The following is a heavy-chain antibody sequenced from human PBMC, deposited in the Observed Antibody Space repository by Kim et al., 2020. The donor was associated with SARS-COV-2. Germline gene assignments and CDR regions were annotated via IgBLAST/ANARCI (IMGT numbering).Heavy chain of an antibody. J-gene: IGHJ4*02. Sequence: ASVKVSCQASGYTFTSYGIIWVRQAPGQGLEWMGWISTYNGNTKYAQKVQGRVTMTTDTSTSTAYMELRSLRSDDTAVYYCARVSIAVAGAIDYWGQGTLVTVSS. CDR2: ISTYNGNT. D-gene: IGHD6-19*01. CDR3: ARVSIAVAGAIDY. V-gene: IGHV1-18*01. CDR1: GYTFTSYG.